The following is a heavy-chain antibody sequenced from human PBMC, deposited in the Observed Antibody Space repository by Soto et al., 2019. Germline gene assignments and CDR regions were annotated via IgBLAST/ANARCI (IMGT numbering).Heavy chain of an antibody. D-gene: IGHD5-12*01. CDR2: IIPILGIA. CDR1: GGTFSSYT. CDR3: ARDERDMVSGYSGYVKFDY. V-gene: IGHV1-69*08. Sequence: QVQLVQSGAEVKKPGSSVKVSCKASGGTFSSYTISWMRQAPGQGLEWMGRIIPILGIANYAQKFQGRVTITEDKSTSTAYMELSSLRSEDTAVYYCARDERDMVSGYSGYVKFDYWGQGTLVTVSS. J-gene: IGHJ4*02.